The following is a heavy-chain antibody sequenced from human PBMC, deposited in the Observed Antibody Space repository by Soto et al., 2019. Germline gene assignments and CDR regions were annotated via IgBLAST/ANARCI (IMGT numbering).Heavy chain of an antibody. J-gene: IGHJ6*02. CDR3: ARITDWPYYHHYGMDF. D-gene: IGHD2-21*01. V-gene: IGHV1-18*01. Sequence: ASVKVSCKASGYTFTSYGISWVRQAPGQGREWMGWISAYNGNTNYAQKLQGRVTMTTDTSTSTAYMELRSLRSDDTAVYYCARITDWPYYHHYGMDFWGQGTRVTVSS. CDR2: ISAYNGNT. CDR1: GYTFTSYG.